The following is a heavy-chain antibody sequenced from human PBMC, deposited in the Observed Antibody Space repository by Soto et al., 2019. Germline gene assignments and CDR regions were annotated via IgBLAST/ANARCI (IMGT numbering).Heavy chain of an antibody. V-gene: IGHV1-69*01. CDR1: GGTFGSYA. CDR3: ARSQGSSTSLEIYYYYYYGMDV. D-gene: IGHD2-2*01. Sequence: QVQLVQSGAEVKKPGSSVKVSCKASGGTFGSYAISWVRQAPGQGLEWMGGIIPIPGTANYAQKFQGRVTMAADESTRTAYMELRSLRSEDPAVYYCARSQGSSTSLEIYYYYYYGMDVWGQGTTVTVSS. J-gene: IGHJ6*02. CDR2: IIPIPGTA.